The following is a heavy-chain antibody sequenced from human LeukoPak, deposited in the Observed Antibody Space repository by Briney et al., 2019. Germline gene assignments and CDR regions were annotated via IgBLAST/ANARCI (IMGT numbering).Heavy chain of an antibody. D-gene: IGHD4-23*01. V-gene: IGHV3-7*01. J-gene: IGHJ6*02. CDR2: IKQDGSEK. CDR3: ARDLYGGHYYGMDV. Sequence: TGGSLRLSCAASGFTFSSYAMSWVRQAPGKGLEWVANIKQDGSEKYYVDSVKGRFTISRDNAKNSLYLQMNSLRAEDTAVYYCARDLYGGHYYGMDVWGQGTTVTVSS. CDR1: GFTFSSYA.